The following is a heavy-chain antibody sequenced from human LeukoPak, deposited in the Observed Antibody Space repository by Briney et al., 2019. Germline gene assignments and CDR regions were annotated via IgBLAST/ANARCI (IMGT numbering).Heavy chain of an antibody. Sequence: ASVKVSCKASGYTFTSYDINWVRQATGQGLEWMGWMNPNSGNTGYAQKFQGRVTMTRNTSISTAYMELSSLRSEDTAVYYCARGYNAQRITIFGVAIPAHYYYYMDVWGKGTTVTVSS. J-gene: IGHJ6*03. CDR3: ARGYNAQRITIFGVAIPAHYYYYMDV. CDR1: GYTFTSYD. CDR2: MNPNSGNT. D-gene: IGHD3-3*01. V-gene: IGHV1-8*01.